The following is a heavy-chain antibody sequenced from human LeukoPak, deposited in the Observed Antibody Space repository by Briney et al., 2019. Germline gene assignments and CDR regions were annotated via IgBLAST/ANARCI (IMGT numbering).Heavy chain of an antibody. CDR1: GGSVSGYY. CDR3: ARVLTYGSRTYYFDY. D-gene: IGHD3-10*01. CDR2: IYYSGST. J-gene: IGHJ4*02. Sequence: SETLSLTCTVSGGSVSGYYWSWIRQPPGKGLEWIGYIYYSGSTNYNPSLKSRVTISLDTSKNQFSLKLSSVTAADTAVHYCARVLTYGSRTYYFDYWGQGTLVTASS. V-gene: IGHV4-59*02.